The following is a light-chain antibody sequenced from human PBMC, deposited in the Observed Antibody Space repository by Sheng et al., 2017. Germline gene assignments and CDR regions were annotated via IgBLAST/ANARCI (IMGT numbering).Light chain of an antibody. CDR3: QQYGSSPRYS. Sequence: DIQMTQSPSTLSASIGDRVTITCRASQSISSWLAWYQQKPGKAPKLLIYRASGLQSGVPSRFSGSGSGTDFTLTISRLEPEDFAVYYCQQYGSSPRYSFGQGTKLEIK. CDR1: QSISSW. V-gene: IGKV1-5*03. J-gene: IGKJ2*03. CDR2: RAS.